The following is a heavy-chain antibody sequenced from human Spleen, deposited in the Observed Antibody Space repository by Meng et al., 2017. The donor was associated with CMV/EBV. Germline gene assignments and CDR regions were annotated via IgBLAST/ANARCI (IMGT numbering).Heavy chain of an antibody. D-gene: IGHD6-6*01. CDR1: GFTFSSYG. CDR2: IRCDGSNK. J-gene: IGHJ5*02. Sequence: GGSLRLSCAASGFTFSSYGMHWVRQAPGKGLDWVAFIRCDGSNKYYADSVKGRFTISRDNSKNTLYLQMNSLRAEDTAVYFCAEGGDYSSFYCFDPWGQGTLVTVSS. CDR3: AEGGDYSSFYCFDP. V-gene: IGHV3-30*02.